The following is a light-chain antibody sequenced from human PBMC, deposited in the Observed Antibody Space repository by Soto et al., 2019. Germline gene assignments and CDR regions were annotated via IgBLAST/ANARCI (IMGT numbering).Light chain of an antibody. J-gene: IGLJ3*02. CDR1: NIGSKS. Sequence: SYELTQPPSVSVAPGKTARITCGGNNIGSKSVHWYQQKPGQAPVLVIYYHSDRPSGITELFSGSNSGNTATLTISRVEAVDEADYYCQVWDRSSDHPVFGVGTKLTVL. V-gene: IGLV3-21*04. CDR3: QVWDRSSDHPV. CDR2: YHS.